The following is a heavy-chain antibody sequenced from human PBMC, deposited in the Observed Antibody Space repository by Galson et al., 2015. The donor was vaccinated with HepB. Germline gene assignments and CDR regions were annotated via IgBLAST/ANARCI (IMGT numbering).Heavy chain of an antibody. CDR2: ISRSSSYI. V-gene: IGHV3-21*06. J-gene: IGHJ6*02. Sequence: SLRLSCAASGFTFSNYDMNWVRQAPGKGLEWVAIISRSSSYIYYADSVKGRFTISRDNAKNSLYLQMNSLRADDTAVYYCARGSSRASLQPIDYYGLDVWGQGTTVIVSS. CDR3: ARGSSRASLQPIDYYGLDV. CDR1: GFTFSNYD. D-gene: IGHD2-2*01.